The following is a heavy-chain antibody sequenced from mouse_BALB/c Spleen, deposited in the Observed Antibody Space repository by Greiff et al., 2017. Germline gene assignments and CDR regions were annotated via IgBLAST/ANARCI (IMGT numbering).Heavy chain of an antibody. J-gene: IGHJ2*01. CDR2: IWGDGST. CDR3: AKDGGTGADY. V-gene: IGHV2-6-6*01. Sequence: QVQLKESGPGLVAPSQSLSITCTVSGFSLTNSGVHWVRQSPGKGLEWLGVIWGDGSTNYNSAFKSRLSISKDNSKSQVFLKMNSLQTDDTARYYCAKDGGTGADYWGQGTTLTVSS. CDR1: GFSLTNSG. D-gene: IGHD4-1*01.